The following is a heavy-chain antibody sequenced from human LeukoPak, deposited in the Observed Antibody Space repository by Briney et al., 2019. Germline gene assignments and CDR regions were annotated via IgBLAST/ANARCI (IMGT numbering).Heavy chain of an antibody. V-gene: IGHV4-30-2*01. CDR1: GGSISSGGYS. J-gene: IGHJ4*02. D-gene: IGHD3-3*02. Sequence: PSQTLSLTCAVSGGSISSGGYSWSWIRQPPGKGLEWIGYIYHSGSTYYNPSLKSRVTMSVDTSKNQFSLKLSSVTAADTAVYYCARDKLGYYFDSWGQGILVTVSS. CDR2: IYHSGST. CDR3: ARDKLGYYFDS.